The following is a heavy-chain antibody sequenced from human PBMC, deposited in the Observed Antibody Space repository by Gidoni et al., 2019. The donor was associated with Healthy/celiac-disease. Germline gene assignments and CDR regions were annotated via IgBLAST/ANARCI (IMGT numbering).Heavy chain of an antibody. CDR3: ARDRGSGSYYFDY. J-gene: IGHJ4*02. D-gene: IGHD1-26*01. CDR1: GYPFTSYY. V-gene: IGHV1-46*01. Sequence: QVQLVQSGAEVKKPGASVKVSCKSSGYPFTSYYMHWVRQAPGQGLEWMGLINPSGGTTNYAQKFQGRVTMTRDTSTSTVYMELSSLRSEDTAVYYCARDRGSGSYYFDYWGQGTLVTVSS. CDR2: INPSGGTT.